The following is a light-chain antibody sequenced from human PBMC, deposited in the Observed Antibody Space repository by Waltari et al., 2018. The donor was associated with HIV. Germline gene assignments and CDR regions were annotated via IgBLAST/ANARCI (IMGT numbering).Light chain of an antibody. CDR2: LNSDGSH. J-gene: IGLJ3*02. Sequence: QVVLTQSPSASASLGASVKLTCTLSSGHSHYAIAWHQLQPGKGPRYLMKLNSDGSHTKGDGIPDRFSGSSSGAERYLTISSLQSEDEADYYCQTWGTGIRVFGGGTKLTVL. CDR1: SGHSHYA. CDR3: QTWGTGIRV. V-gene: IGLV4-69*01.